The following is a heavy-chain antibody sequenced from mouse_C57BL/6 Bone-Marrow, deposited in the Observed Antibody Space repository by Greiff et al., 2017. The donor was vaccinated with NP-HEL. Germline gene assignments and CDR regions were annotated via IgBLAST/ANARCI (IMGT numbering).Heavy chain of an antibody. CDR1: GFTFSDYY. V-gene: IGHV5-12*01. J-gene: IGHJ3*01. CDR3: ARRIYYGNYGAY. CDR2: ISNGGGST. D-gene: IGHD2-1*01. Sequence: EVKLVESGGGLVQPGGSLKLSCAASGFTFSDYYMYWVRQTPEKRLEWVAYISNGGGSTYYPDTVKGRFNISRDNAKNTLYLQMSRLKSEDTAMYYCARRIYYGNYGAYWGQGTLVTVSA.